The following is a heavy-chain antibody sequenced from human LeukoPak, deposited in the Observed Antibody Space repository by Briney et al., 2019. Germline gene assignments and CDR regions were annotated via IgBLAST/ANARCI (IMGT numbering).Heavy chain of an antibody. CDR2: FCWDGGIT. J-gene: IGHJ4*02. V-gene: IGHV3-43D*03. CDR1: GFTFDDYA. CDR3: AKDIDYDSSGYYPRGIDY. D-gene: IGHD3-22*01. Sequence: GGSLRLSCAVSGFTFDDYAMQWVRQARGKVVEWVSPFCWDGGITYYADSVKRRFTISRDNSKNSLYLQMTSLRAEDTALYYCAKDIDYDSSGYYPRGIDYWGQGTLVTVSS.